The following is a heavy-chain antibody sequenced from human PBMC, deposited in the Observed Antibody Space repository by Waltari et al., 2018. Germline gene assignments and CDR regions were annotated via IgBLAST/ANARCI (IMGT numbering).Heavy chain of an antibody. CDR3: ARQRGYCSGGSCYTPPDWFDP. V-gene: IGHV4-39*01. CDR2: IYYSGST. CDR1: GGSTISSSHF. J-gene: IGHJ5*02. Sequence: QLQLQESGPGLVKPSETLSLSCTVSGGSTISSSHFWGWIRQSPGKGLEWIGSIYYSGSTYYNPSLKSRVTISVDTSKNKFSLKLRSVTAADTAVFYCARQRGYCSGGSCYTPPDWFDPWGQGILITVSS. D-gene: IGHD2-15*01.